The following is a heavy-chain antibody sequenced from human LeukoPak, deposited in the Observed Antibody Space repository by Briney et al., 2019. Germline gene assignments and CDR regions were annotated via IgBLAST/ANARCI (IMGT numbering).Heavy chain of an antibody. CDR1: GGSFSGYY. CDR3: VRKFREQLVQY. CDR2: INQSGST. V-gene: IGHV4-34*01. Sequence: PSETLSLTCAVSGGSFSGYYWSWIRQPPGKGLEWIGDINQSGSTNYNPSLKSRVTIPVDTSKNQFSLKLSAVTAADTAVYYCVRKFREQLVQYWGQGTLVTVSS. J-gene: IGHJ4*02. D-gene: IGHD6-13*01.